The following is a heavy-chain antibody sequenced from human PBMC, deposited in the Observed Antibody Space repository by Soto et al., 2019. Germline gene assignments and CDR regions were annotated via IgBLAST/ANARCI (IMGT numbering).Heavy chain of an antibody. Sequence: QVQLVQSGAEVKKPGSSVKVSCKASAVSFSSNALTWVRQAPGQGLEWMGGIIPYFHTANYAQKFQGRVTITADKSTRTAYMELSSLRSEDTAVYYCARLRGPYGGTSRGVFDIWGQGTMVTVSS. CDR1: AVSFSSNA. J-gene: IGHJ3*02. V-gene: IGHV1-69*06. CDR2: IIPYFHTA. CDR3: ARLRGPYGGTSRGVFDI. D-gene: IGHD4-17*01.